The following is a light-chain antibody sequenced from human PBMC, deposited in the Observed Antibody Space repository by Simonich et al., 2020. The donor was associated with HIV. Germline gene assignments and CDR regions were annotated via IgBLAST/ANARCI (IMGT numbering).Light chain of an antibody. CDR3: QQYYTTPWT. V-gene: IGKV4-1*01. Sequence: DIVMTQSPDSLAVSLGERATIKCKSSRNILYNSNNKNYLAWYQQKPGQPPNLLIYWASTRESGVPDRFSASGSGTDFTLTISSLQAEDVAVYYCQQYYTTPWTFGQGTKVEFK. CDR2: WAS. CDR1: RNILYNSNNKNY. J-gene: IGKJ1*01.